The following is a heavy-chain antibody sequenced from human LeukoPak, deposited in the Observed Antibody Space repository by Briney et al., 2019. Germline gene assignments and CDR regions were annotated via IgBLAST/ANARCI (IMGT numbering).Heavy chain of an antibody. Sequence: SVKVSCKASGGTFSNHAISWVRQAPGQGLEWMGVIIPISATTNYAQKFQGRLTVTADESTSTAYMELSSLTSEDTAVYYCARWAGQSTAWYPALFDYWGQGTLVTVSS. J-gene: IGHJ4*02. V-gene: IGHV1-69*13. CDR2: IIPISATT. D-gene: IGHD6-13*01. CDR3: ARWAGQSTAWYPALFDY. CDR1: GGTFSNHA.